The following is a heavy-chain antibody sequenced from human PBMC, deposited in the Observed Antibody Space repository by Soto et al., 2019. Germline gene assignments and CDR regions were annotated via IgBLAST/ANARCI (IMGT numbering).Heavy chain of an antibody. Sequence: SETLSLTCTVSGGSISRYYWNWIRQPPGKGLERIGYIYYSGSTNYNPSLKSRVTISVDRSKNQFSLKLSSVTAADTAVYYCARDPGSGSYYGWFDPWGQGTLVTVSS. CDR2: IYYSGST. J-gene: IGHJ5*02. CDR1: GGSISRYY. CDR3: ARDPGSGSYYGWFDP. D-gene: IGHD3-10*01. V-gene: IGHV4-59*01.